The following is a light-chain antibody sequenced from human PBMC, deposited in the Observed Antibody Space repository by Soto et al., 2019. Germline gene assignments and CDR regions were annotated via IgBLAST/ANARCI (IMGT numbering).Light chain of an antibody. CDR1: QSLSSS. J-gene: IGKJ1*01. CDR2: DTS. V-gene: IGKV3-11*01. Sequence: EIVLTQSPATLSLFPGERATLSCRASQSLSSSLAWYQQKPGQAPSVLIYDTSTSATGIPARFSGSGSGTDFTLTISSQEPEDSAFYYCHQRSTSWTFGQGTRVQIK. CDR3: HQRSTSWT.